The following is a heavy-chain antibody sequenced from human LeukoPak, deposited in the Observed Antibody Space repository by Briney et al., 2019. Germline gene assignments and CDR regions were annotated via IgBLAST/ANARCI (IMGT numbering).Heavy chain of an antibody. CDR1: GYTFTSYG. J-gene: IGHJ6*02. CDR3: ARESGGDIVVVTGYYYYYYGMDV. Sequence: GASVKVSCKASGYTFTSYGISWVRQAPGQGLEWMGWISAYNGNTNYAQKLQGRVTMTTDTSTSTAYMELRSLRSDDTAVYYCARESGGDIVVVTGYYYYYYGMDVWGQGTTVTVSS. CDR2: ISAYNGNT. V-gene: IGHV1-18*01. D-gene: IGHD2-21*02.